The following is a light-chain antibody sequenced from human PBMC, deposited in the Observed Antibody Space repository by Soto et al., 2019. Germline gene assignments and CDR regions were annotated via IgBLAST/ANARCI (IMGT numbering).Light chain of an antibody. J-gene: IGKJ1*01. CDR1: QSVSSN. V-gene: IGKV3-15*01. CDR3: QQYNNWPPTWT. Sequence: EIVMTQSPATLSVSPGERATLSCRASQSVSSNLAWYQQKPGQAPRLLIYGASTRATAIPARFSGSGSGTEFTLTISSLQSEDFAVYYCQQYNNWPPTWTFGQGTKVE. CDR2: GAS.